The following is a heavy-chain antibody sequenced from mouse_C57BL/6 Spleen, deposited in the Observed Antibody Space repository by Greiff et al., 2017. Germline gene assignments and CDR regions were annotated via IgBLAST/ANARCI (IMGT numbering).Heavy chain of an antibody. CDR1: GFSLTSYG. CDR3: ARDDGYYVWFAY. CDR2: IWSGGST. V-gene: IGHV2-2*01. J-gene: IGHJ3*01. Sequence: QVQLQQSGPGLVQPSQSLSITCTVSGFSLTSYGVHWVRQSPGKGLEWLGVIWSGGSTDYNAAFISRLSISKDNSKSQVFFKMNSLQADYTAIYYCARDDGYYVWFAYWGQGTLVTVSA. D-gene: IGHD2-3*01.